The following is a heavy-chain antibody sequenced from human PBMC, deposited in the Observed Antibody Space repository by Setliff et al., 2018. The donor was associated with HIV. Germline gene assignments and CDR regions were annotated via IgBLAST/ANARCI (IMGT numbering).Heavy chain of an antibody. Sequence: PSETLSLTCIVSGGSISSSSYYWGWIRQPPGKGLEWIGSIDYTGKTHYNPSLKSRVTISVETSKNQFSLKLNSVIAADTAVYYCARNRVPSSLWGQGTLVTVSS. V-gene: IGHV4-39*07. J-gene: IGHJ4*02. CDR1: GGSISSSSYY. CDR2: IDYTGKT. D-gene: IGHD3-10*01. CDR3: ARNRVPSSL.